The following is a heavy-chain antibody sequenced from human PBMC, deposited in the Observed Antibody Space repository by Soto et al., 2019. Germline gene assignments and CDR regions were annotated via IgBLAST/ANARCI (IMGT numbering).Heavy chain of an antibody. CDR2: TYYRSKWYN. V-gene: IGHV6-1*01. CDR1: GDSVSSNSAA. CDR3: ARDLRHSSSWYYYYYMDV. J-gene: IGHJ6*03. Sequence: SQTLSLTCAISGDSVSSNSAAWNWIRQSPSRGLEWLGRTYYRSKWYNDYAVSVKSRITINPDTSKNQFSLQLNSVTPEDTAVYYCARDLRHSSSWYYYYYMDVWGKGTTVTVSS. D-gene: IGHD6-13*01.